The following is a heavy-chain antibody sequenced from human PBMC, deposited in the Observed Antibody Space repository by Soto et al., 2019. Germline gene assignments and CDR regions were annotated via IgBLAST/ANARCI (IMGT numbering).Heavy chain of an antibody. CDR2: IWYDGSNK. CDR1: GFTFSSYG. Sequence: QVQLVESGGGVVQPGRSLRLSCAASGFTFSSYGMHWVRQAPGKGLEWVAVIWYDGSNKYYADSVKGRFTISRDNSKNTLYLQMNSLRAEDTAMYYCARDHNSRIAAAGVFDPWGQGTLVTVSS. J-gene: IGHJ5*02. CDR3: ARDHNSRIAAAGVFDP. D-gene: IGHD6-13*01. V-gene: IGHV3-33*01.